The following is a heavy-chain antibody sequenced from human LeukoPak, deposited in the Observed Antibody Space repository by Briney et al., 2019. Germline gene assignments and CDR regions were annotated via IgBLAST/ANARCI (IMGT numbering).Heavy chain of an antibody. Sequence: SETLSLTCTLSGGSISSRSYYWGWVRQPPGKGLEWIVRIYYSGSNNYNRSLKSRVNISVDPSKNQFSMKLSSVTAADTAVYYRARPMPPNQYYYDSSGYRRGAFDIWGQGTMVTVSS. CDR3: ARPMPPNQYYYDSSGYRRGAFDI. J-gene: IGHJ3*02. CDR2: IYYSGSN. V-gene: IGHV4-39*01. D-gene: IGHD3-22*01. CDR1: GGSISSRSYY.